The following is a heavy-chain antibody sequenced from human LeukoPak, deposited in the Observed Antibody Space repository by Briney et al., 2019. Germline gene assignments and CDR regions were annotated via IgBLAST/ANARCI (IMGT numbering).Heavy chain of an antibody. J-gene: IGHJ6*03. D-gene: IGHD5-18*01. CDR2: FDPEDGET. CDR3: ATGVSPDTGGEHYYYMDV. Sequence: ASVKVSCKVSGYTLTELSKHWVRQAPGKGLEWMGGFDPEDGETIYAQKFQGRVTMTEDTSTDTAYMELSSLRSEDTAVYYCATGVSPDTGGEHYYYMDVWGKGTTVTVSS. V-gene: IGHV1-24*01. CDR1: GYTLTELS.